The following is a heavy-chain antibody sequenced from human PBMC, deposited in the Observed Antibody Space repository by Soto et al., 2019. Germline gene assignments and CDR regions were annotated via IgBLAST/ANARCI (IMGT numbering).Heavy chain of an antibody. Sequence: GGSLRLSCAASGFTFSSYGMHWVRQAPGKGLEWVAVIWYDGSNKYYADSVKGRFTISRDNSKNTLYLQMNSLRAEDTAVYYCARDQYYYDSSGYYYNYWGQGTLVTVSS. CDR2: IWYDGSNK. V-gene: IGHV3-33*01. J-gene: IGHJ4*02. CDR3: ARDQYYYDSSGYYYNY. D-gene: IGHD3-22*01. CDR1: GFTFSSYG.